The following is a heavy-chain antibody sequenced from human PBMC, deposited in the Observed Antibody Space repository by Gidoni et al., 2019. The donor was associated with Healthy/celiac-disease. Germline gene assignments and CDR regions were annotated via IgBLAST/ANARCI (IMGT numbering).Heavy chain of an antibody. CDR2: ISSSSSYR. Sequence: EVQLVESGGGLVKPGGSLSLSCAASGFTFSSYSMNWVRQAPGKGLEWVSSISSSSSYRDYADSVKGRFTIARDNAKNSLYLQMNSLRAEDTAVYYCARDRRYYYDPTDAFDIWGQGTMVTVSS. CDR1: GFTFSSYS. V-gene: IGHV3-21*01. CDR3: ARDRRYYYDPTDAFDI. J-gene: IGHJ3*02. D-gene: IGHD3-22*01.